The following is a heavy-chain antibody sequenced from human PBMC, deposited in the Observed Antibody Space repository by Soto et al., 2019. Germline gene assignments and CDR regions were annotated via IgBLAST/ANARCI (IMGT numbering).Heavy chain of an antibody. Sequence: SETLSLTCAVSGGSFSAYYWSWIRQPPGKGLEWNGEINHSGNTNYNPSLMSRATMSVDTSKNQFSLKLSSVTAADTAVYYCARTPGLEFGELLRRNGIDYYGMDVWGQGTTVTVSS. D-gene: IGHD3-10*01. CDR1: GGSFSAYY. J-gene: IGHJ6*02. V-gene: IGHV4-34*01. CDR3: ARTPGLEFGELLRRNGIDYYGMDV. CDR2: INHSGNT.